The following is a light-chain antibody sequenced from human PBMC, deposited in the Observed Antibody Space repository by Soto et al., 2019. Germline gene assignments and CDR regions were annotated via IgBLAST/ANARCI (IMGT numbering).Light chain of an antibody. V-gene: IGLV2-14*03. CDR1: SSDVGSYNY. J-gene: IGLJ1*01. CDR2: DVS. Sequence: QSVLTQPASVSGSPGQSIAISCTGTSSDVGSYNYVSWYQQHPGKAPKLMIYDVSNRPSGVSDRFSGSKSGNTASLTISGLQAEDEDDYYCTSYTSGSTYVFGTGTKVXVL. CDR3: TSYTSGSTYV.